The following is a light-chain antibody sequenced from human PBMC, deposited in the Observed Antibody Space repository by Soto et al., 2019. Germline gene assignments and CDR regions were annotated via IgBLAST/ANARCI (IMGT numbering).Light chain of an antibody. V-gene: IGLV1-47*01. CDR2: RND. J-gene: IGLJ3*02. CDR3: AAWDDSLSGVV. Sequence: QSVLTQPPSASGTPGQRVTISCSGSISNLGSNFVFWYQQLPGAAPKLLISRNDQRPSGVPDRFSGSKSGTSASLAISGLRSEDEADYHCAAWDDSLSGVVFCGGTKLTVL. CDR1: ISNLGSNF.